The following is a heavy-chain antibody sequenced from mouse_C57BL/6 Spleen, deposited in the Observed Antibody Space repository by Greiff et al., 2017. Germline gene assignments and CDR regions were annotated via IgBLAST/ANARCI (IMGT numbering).Heavy chain of an antibody. V-gene: IGHV1-80*01. CDR3: ARSGPMDY. D-gene: IGHD3-1*01. CDR2: IYPGDGDT. Sequence: QVHVKQSGAELVKPGASVKISCKASGYAFSSYWMNWVKQRPGKGLEWIGQIYPGDGDTNYNGKFKGKATLTADKSSSTAYMQLSSLTSEDSAVYFCARSGPMDYWGQGTSVTVSS. CDR1: GYAFSSYW. J-gene: IGHJ4*01.